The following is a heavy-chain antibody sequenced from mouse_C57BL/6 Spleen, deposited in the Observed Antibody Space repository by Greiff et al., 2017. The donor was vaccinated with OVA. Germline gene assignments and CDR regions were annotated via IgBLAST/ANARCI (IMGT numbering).Heavy chain of an antibody. J-gene: IGHJ2*01. CDR1: GYAFSSYW. CDR2: IYPGDGDT. D-gene: IGHD2-3*01. Sequence: VKLVESGAELVKPGASVKISCKASGYAFSSYWMNWVKQRPGKGLEWIGQIYPGDGDTNYNGKFKGKATLTADKSSSTAYMQLSSLTSEDSAVYFCARKPIYDGYYFDYWGQGTTLTVSS. CDR3: ARKPIYDGYYFDY. V-gene: IGHV1-80*01.